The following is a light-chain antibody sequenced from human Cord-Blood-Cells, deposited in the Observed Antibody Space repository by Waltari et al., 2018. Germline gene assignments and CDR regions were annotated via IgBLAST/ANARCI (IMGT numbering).Light chain of an antibody. Sequence: EIEMTQSPATLSVSPGERATLSCRASQSVSSNLAWYQQKPGQAPRLLIYGASTRATGIPARFSGSGSGTEFTLTISSLQSEDFAVYYCQQYNNWITFGQGTRLEIK. CDR1: QSVSSN. CDR2: GAS. CDR3: QQYNNWIT. V-gene: IGKV3-15*01. J-gene: IGKJ5*01.